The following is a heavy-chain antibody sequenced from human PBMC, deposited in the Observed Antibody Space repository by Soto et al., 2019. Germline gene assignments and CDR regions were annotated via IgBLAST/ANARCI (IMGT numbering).Heavy chain of an antibody. Sequence: EVQLLQSGGALGQPWGSLRLSCAASGFTFRDFAMSWVRQSPGRGLEWVPTIGALVSTAFYADSVRYRFTISRDNSTKLLSLEMNILRAEDTAVYYCAKDSVRSDFVLVIHAFDSCGHGAMVTVS. CDR1: GFTFRDFA. CDR3: AKDSVRSDFVLVIHAFDS. V-gene: IGHV3-23*01. D-gene: IGHD3-16*02. J-gene: IGHJ3*02. CDR2: IGALVSTA.